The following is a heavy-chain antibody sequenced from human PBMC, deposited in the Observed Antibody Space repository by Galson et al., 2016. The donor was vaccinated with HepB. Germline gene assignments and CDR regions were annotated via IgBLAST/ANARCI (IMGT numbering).Heavy chain of an antibody. CDR3: AREGSYYTLGY. CDR1: GYTFTNYA. D-gene: IGHD1-26*01. CDR2: INPGNGDT. J-gene: IGHJ4*02. V-gene: IGHV1-3*01. Sequence: SVKVSCKAPGYTFTNYAMHWVRQAPGQRLEWMGWINPGNGDTKYSQKFQGRVTISRDTSASTAYMELSSLISEDTAVYYCAREGSYYTLGYWGQGTLVTVSS.